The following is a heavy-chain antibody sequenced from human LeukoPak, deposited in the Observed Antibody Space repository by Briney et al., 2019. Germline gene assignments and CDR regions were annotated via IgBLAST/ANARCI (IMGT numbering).Heavy chain of an antibody. CDR1: GGTFSSYT. D-gene: IGHD6-19*01. V-gene: IGHV1-69*02. Sequence: ASVKVSCKASGGTFSSYTISWERQAPGQGLEWMGRIIPILGIANYAQKFQGRVTITADKSTSTAYMELSSLRSEDTAVYYCARAPLRVAGKDYYYYMDVWGKGTTVTVSS. CDR2: IIPILGIA. J-gene: IGHJ6*03. CDR3: ARAPLRVAGKDYYYYMDV.